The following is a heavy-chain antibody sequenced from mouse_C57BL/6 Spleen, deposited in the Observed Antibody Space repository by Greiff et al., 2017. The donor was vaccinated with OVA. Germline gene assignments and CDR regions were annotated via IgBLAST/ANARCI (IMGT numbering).Heavy chain of an antibody. J-gene: IGHJ4*01. CDR3: ARYIIYGSNAMDY. Sequence: EVKLVESGGGLVQPGGSLSLSCAASGFTFTDYYMSWVRQPPGKALEWLGFIRNKANGYTTEYSASVKGRFTISRDNSQSILYLQMNALRAEDSATYYCARYIIYGSNAMDYWGQGTSVTVSS. V-gene: IGHV7-3*01. D-gene: IGHD1-1*01. CDR1: GFTFTDYY. CDR2: IRNKANGYTT.